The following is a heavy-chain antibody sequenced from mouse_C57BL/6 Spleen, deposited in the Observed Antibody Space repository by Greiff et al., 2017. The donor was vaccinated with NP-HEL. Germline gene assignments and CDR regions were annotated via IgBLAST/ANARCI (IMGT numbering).Heavy chain of an antibody. D-gene: IGHD2-4*01. CDR1: GYTFTSYW. Sequence: VQLQQSGAELVRPGSSVKLSCKASGYTFTSYWMDWVKQRPGQGLEWIGNIYPSDSETHYNQKFKDKATLTVDKSSSTAYMQLSSLTSEDSAVYYCAREDDYDGGYYFDYWGQGTTLTVSS. CDR2: IYPSDSET. V-gene: IGHV1-61*01. J-gene: IGHJ2*01. CDR3: AREDDYDGGYYFDY.